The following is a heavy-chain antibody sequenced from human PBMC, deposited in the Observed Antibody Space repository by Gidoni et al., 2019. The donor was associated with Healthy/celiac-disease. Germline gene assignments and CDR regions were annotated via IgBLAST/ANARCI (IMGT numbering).Heavy chain of an antibody. J-gene: IGHJ4*02. CDR3: ARGNGSAEFDY. V-gene: IGHV4-34*01. CDR1: GGSFSGYY. D-gene: IGHD2-8*01. Sequence: QVRLQQWGAGLLKPSETLSLTCAVYGGSFSGYYWSWIRQPPGKGLEWIGEINHSGSTNYNPSLKSRVTISVDTSKNQFSLKLSSVTAADTAVYYCARGNGSAEFDYWGQGTLVTVSS. CDR2: INHSGST.